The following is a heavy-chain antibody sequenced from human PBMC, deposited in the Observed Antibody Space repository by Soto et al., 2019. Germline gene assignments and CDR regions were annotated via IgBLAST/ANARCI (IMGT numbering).Heavy chain of an antibody. CDR1: GFTFSSYA. CDR3: AKDTEVAAAAPFSYYFDY. Sequence: GGSLRLSCAASGFTFSSYAMSWVRQAPGKGLEWVSAISGSGGSTYYADSVKGRFTISRDNSKNTLYLQMNSLRAEDTAVYYCAKDTEVAAAAPFSYYFDYWGQGTLVTVSS. J-gene: IGHJ4*02. V-gene: IGHV3-23*01. D-gene: IGHD6-13*01. CDR2: ISGSGGST.